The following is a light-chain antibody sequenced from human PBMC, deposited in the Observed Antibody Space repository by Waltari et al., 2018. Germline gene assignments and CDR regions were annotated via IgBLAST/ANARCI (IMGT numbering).Light chain of an antibody. CDR1: TGPVTSGNF. CDR2: DSY. Sequence: QAVVTQEPSLTVSPGGTVTLTCGSSTGPVTSGNFPYWLQQKPGKAPRTLIYDSYIRQSWTPARFSASLVGGKAVLTLSGAQAEDEAKYYCWLAYTGGIVVFGGGTELAVL. J-gene: IGLJ2*01. CDR3: WLAYTGGIVV. V-gene: IGLV7-46*01.